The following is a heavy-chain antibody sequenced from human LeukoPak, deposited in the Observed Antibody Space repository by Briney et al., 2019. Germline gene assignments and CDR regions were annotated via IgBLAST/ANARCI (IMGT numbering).Heavy chain of an antibody. V-gene: IGHV3-74*01. J-gene: IGHJ6*03. CDR1: GFTFSSYW. Sequence: GGSLRLSCAASGFTFSSYWMHWVRHAPGKGLVWVSRINSDGSSTSYADSVKGRFTISRDNAKNTLYLQMNSLRAEDTAVYYCARGSRLTIFGVVTIPHYYYYMDVWGKGTTVTVSS. CDR3: ARGSRLTIFGVVTIPHYYYYMDV. CDR2: INSDGSST. D-gene: IGHD3-3*01.